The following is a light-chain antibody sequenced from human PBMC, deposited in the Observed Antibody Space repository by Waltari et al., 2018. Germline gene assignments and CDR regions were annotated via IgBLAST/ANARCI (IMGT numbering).Light chain of an antibody. CDR2: SND. CDR1: SSNIGSNY. Sequence: QSVLIQPPSASGTPGQRVTISCSGSSSNIGSNYVNWYQQFPGTAPKVLIYSNDQRPSGVPGRFSGSKSGTSASLAISGLQSEDEADYYCGTWDDSLKGWVFGGGTKLTVL. V-gene: IGLV1-44*01. J-gene: IGLJ3*02. CDR3: GTWDDSLKGWV.